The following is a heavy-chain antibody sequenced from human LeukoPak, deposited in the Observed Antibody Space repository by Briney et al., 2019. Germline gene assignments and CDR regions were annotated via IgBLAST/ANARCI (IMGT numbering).Heavy chain of an antibody. CDR1: GFTFTTYS. Sequence: GSLRLSCAASGFTFTTYSMNWVRQAPGKGLEWIGEINHSGSTNYNPSLKSRVTISVDTSKNQFSLKLSSVTAADTAVYYCARWGHYGPLGYWGQGTLVTVSS. CDR2: INHSGST. V-gene: IGHV4-34*01. CDR3: ARWGHYGPLGY. D-gene: IGHD4-17*01. J-gene: IGHJ4*02.